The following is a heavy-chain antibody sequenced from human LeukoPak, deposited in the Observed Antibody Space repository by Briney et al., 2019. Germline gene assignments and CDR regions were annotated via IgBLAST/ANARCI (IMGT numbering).Heavy chain of an antibody. CDR2: IWYDASGQ. J-gene: IGHJ4*02. Sequence: GGSLRLSCAASGFSFSTFGMHWVRQAPGKGLEWVAMIWYDASGQHYADSVKGRFTISRDNSKNTLYLQMNSLRAEDTAVYYCARGNVVLRYFDWLFHYWGQGTLVTVSS. CDR1: GFSFSTFG. CDR3: ARGNVVLRYFDWLFHY. V-gene: IGHV3-33*01. D-gene: IGHD3-9*01.